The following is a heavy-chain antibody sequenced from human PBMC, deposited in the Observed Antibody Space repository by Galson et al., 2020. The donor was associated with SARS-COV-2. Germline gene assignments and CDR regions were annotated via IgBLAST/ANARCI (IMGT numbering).Heavy chain of an antibody. CDR3: ARHRVPAAIGDAFDI. D-gene: IGHD2-2*02. J-gene: IGHJ3*02. V-gene: IGHV4-39*01. CDR2: IYYSGST. Sequence: SETLSLPCTVSGGSISSSSYYWGWIRQPPGKGLEWIGSIYYSGSTYYNPSLKSRVTISVDTSKNQFSLKLSSVTAADTAVYYCARHRVPAAIGDAFDIWGQGTMVTVSS. CDR1: GGSISSSSYY.